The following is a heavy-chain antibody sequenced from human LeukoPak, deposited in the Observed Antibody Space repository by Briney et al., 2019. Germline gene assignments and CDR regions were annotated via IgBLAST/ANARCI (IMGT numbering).Heavy chain of an antibody. Sequence: ASVKVSCKASGYTFTGYYVHWVRQAPGQGLEWMGWINPNSGDTDYAQKFQGRVTMTRDTSITTAYMELSRLRSDDTAVYYCARDGVDYGGLTRFDYWGQGTLVTVSS. V-gene: IGHV1-2*02. D-gene: IGHD4-23*01. CDR1: GYTFTGYY. CDR3: ARDGVDYGGLTRFDY. CDR2: INPNSGDT. J-gene: IGHJ4*02.